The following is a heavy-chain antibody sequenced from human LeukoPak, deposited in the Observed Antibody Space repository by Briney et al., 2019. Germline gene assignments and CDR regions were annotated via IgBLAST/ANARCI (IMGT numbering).Heavy chain of an antibody. Sequence: SETLSLTCTVSGGSISSYYWSWIRQPPGKGLEWIGYIYYSGSTNYNPSLESRVTISVDTSKNQFSLKLSSVTAADTAVYYCARGAARPVYWGQGTLVTVSS. CDR2: IYYSGST. CDR3: ARGAARPVY. D-gene: IGHD6-6*01. J-gene: IGHJ4*02. CDR1: GGSISSYY. V-gene: IGHV4-59*01.